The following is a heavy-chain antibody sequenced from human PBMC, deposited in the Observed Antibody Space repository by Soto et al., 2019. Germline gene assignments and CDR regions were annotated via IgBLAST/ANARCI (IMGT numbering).Heavy chain of an antibody. J-gene: IGHJ6*02. Sequence: QVQLQESGPGLVKPSETLSLTCTVSGGSVSSGSYYWSWIRQPPGKGLEWIGYIYYSGSTNYNPSPKGRVTISVDTSKNQFALKLRSVTAADTAVYYCARGIEGWYQGRYYYGMDVWGQGTTVTVS. CDR3: ARGIEGWYQGRYYYGMDV. V-gene: IGHV4-61*01. CDR2: IYYSGST. D-gene: IGHD6-19*01. CDR1: GGSVSSGSYY.